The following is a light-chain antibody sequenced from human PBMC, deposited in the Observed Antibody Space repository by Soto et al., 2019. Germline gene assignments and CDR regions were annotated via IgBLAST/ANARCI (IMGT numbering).Light chain of an antibody. CDR2: GAS. CDR3: QQYNNWPPV. CDR1: QSVSSN. V-gene: IGKV3-15*01. Sequence: EIVMTQSPATLSVSPGERATLSCRASQSVSSNLAWYQQKPGQAPRLLIYGASTRATGIPARFSGSGSGTEFTLTISSLQSEDFAVYYCQQYNNWPPVFGQGTK. J-gene: IGKJ1*01.